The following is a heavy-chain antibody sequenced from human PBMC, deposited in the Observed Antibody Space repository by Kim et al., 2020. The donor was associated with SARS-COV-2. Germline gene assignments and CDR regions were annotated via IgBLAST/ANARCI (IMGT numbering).Heavy chain of an antibody. J-gene: IGHJ4*02. Sequence: GGSLRLSCAASGFTFSSYTMHWVRQAPGKGLEWMAGISHDGRNKFYADSVKGRFTISRDNSKNTLYLQMNSLRAEDTAVYYCARDQGQIRGVNTDYWGQGTLVTVSS. CDR3: ARDQGQIRGVNTDY. CDR1: GFTFSSYT. D-gene: IGHD3-10*01. V-gene: IGHV3-30*04. CDR2: ISHDGRNK.